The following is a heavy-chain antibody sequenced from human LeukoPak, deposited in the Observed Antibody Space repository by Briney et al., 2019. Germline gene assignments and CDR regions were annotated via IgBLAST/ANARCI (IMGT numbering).Heavy chain of an antibody. CDR3: ARDPGSLNRPW. V-gene: IGHV3-21*01. Sequence: PGGSLRLSCAASGFIFSSYSMNWVRQAPGKGLEWVSSISSNSRYMYYADSVKGRFTISRDNAKNSLYLQMNSLRAEDTAVYYCARDPGSLNRPWWGQGTLVTVSS. CDR1: GFIFSSYS. CDR2: ISSNSRYM. J-gene: IGHJ4*02. D-gene: IGHD3-10*01.